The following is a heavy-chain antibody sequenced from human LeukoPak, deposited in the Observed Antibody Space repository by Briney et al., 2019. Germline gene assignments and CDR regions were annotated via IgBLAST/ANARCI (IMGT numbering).Heavy chain of an antibody. D-gene: IGHD1-26*01. V-gene: IGHV1-18*01. CDR3: ARVGMLWEIVPDPVNFDY. Sequence: GASVKVSCKASGYTFTSYGISWVRQAPGQGLEWMGWISAYNGNTNYAQKLQGRVTMTTDTSTSTAYMELRSLRSDDTAVYYCARVGMLWEIVPDPVNFDYWGQGTLVTVSS. J-gene: IGHJ4*02. CDR2: ISAYNGNT. CDR1: GYTFTSYG.